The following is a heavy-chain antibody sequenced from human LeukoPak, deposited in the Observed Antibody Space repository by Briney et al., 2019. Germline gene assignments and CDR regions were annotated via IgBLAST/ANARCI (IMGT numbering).Heavy chain of an antibody. J-gene: IGHJ4*02. CDR3: ARGIAAAVDY. CDR1: GGSISSYY. Sequence: PSETLSLTCTVSGGSISSYYWSWIRQPPGKGLEWIGYIYYSGSTNYNPSLKSRVTISVDTSKNQFSLKLSSVTAADTAVYYCARGIAAAVDYWGQGTLVTVSS. D-gene: IGHD6-13*01. V-gene: IGHV4-59*01. CDR2: IYYSGST.